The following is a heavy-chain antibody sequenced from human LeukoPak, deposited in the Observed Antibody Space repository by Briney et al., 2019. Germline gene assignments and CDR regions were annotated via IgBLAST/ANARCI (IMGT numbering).Heavy chain of an antibody. CDR2: ISPSGGIT. CDR1: VFTFSSHS. Sequence: PGGSLRLSCAASVFTFSSHSMNSVRDAPGEGLGWVSGISPSGGITYYTDSVKGRFTISRDNSKNTQSLQMNRLRAEDTAVYYCAKDDEGSRYKHWGQGTLVTVSS. D-gene: IGHD3-3*01. J-gene: IGHJ1*01. CDR3: AKDDEGSRYKH. V-gene: IGHV3-23*01.